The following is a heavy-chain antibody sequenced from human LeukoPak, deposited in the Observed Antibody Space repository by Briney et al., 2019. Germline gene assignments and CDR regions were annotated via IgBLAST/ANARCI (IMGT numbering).Heavy chain of an antibody. CDR3: ARWDSGSYFLDY. Sequence: PSETLSLTCTVSGGSVSSYYWNWIRQPPGKGLEWIGYIYYSGSTNYNLSLKSRVTISVDTSKNQFSLKLNSVTAADTAVYYCARWDSGSYFLDYWGQGTLVTVSS. V-gene: IGHV4-59*02. D-gene: IGHD1-26*01. CDR2: IYYSGST. J-gene: IGHJ4*02. CDR1: GGSVSSYY.